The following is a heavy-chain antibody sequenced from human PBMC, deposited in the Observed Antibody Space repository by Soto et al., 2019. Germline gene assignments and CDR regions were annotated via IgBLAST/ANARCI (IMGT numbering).Heavy chain of an antibody. CDR1: GGSISSSSYY. CDR3: AGYSSSFWFDP. CDR2: IYYSGST. J-gene: IGHJ5*02. D-gene: IGHD6-6*01. Sequence: QLQLQESGPGLVKPSETLSLTCTVSGGSISSSSYYWGWIRQPPGKGLEWIGNIYYSGSTYYNPSLKSRVTISVDTSKNQFSLKLSSVTAADTAVYYCAGYSSSFWFDPWGQGTLVTVSS. V-gene: IGHV4-39*01.